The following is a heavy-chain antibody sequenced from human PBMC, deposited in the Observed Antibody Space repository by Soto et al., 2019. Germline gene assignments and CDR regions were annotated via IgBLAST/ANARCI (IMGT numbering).Heavy chain of an antibody. CDR3: ARDHEESRNDFWSGYYSFYYYGMDV. D-gene: IGHD3-3*01. CDR2: ISSSSSYI. CDR1: GFSFSSYS. J-gene: IGHJ6*02. Sequence: PGGSLRLSCAAYGFSFSSYSMNWVRQAPGKGLEWVSSISSSSSYIYYADSVKGRFTISRDNAKNSLYLQMNSLRAEDTAVYYCARDHEESRNDFWSGYYSFYYYGMDVWGQGTTVTVSS. V-gene: IGHV3-21*01.